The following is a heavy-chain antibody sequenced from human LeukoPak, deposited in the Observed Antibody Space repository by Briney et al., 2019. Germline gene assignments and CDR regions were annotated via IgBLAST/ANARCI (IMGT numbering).Heavy chain of an antibody. CDR2: ISSSSSTI. CDR1: GFTFSSYS. CDR3: VRDHHRRHYDSQARDTFDI. J-gene: IGHJ3*02. V-gene: IGHV3-48*01. Sequence: GGSLRLSCAASGFTFSSYSMNWVRQAPGKGLEWVSYISSSSSTIYYTDSVKGRFTISRDNAKNSLYLQMSSLRAEDTAVYYCVRDHHRRHYDSQARDTFDIWGQGTMVTVSS. D-gene: IGHD3-22*01.